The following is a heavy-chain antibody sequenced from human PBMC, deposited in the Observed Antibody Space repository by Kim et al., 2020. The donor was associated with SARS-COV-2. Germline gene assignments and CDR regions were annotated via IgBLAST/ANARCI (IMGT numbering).Heavy chain of an antibody. J-gene: IGHJ5*02. Sequence: GGSLRLSCAASGFTFSSYGMHWVRQAPGKGLEWVAVIWYDGSNKYYADSVKGRFTISRDNSKNTVYLQMNSLRAEDTAVYYCWRGGIYGSGRYYRFDPWG. V-gene: IGHV3-33*01. CDR2: IWYDGSNK. CDR3: WRGGIYGSGRYYRFDP. CDR1: GFTFSSYG. D-gene: IGHD3-10*01.